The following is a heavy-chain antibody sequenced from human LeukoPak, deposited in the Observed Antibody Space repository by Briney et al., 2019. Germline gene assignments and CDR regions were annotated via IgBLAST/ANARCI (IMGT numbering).Heavy chain of an antibody. CDR3: ARGRGTMIV. D-gene: IGHD3-22*01. CDR1: GGSISSYY. CDR2: IYYSGST. Sequence: KPSETLSLTCTVSGGSISSYYWSWIRQPPGKGLEWIGYIYYSGSTNYNPSLKSRVTISVDTSKNQFSLKLSSVTAADTAVYYCARGRGTMIVWGQGTLVTVSS. J-gene: IGHJ4*02. V-gene: IGHV4-59*12.